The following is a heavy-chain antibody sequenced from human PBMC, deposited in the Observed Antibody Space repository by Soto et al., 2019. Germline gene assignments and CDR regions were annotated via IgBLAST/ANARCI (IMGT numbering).Heavy chain of an antibody. Sequence: SESLSLTCTVYGGSLSSDYCSWIRQPPGKGLEWIGYIYYSGSTNYNPSLKSRVTISVDTSKTQFSLKLSSVTAADTAVYYCAREHGWELLNGGYYCMDDWGQGPSVPVSS. CDR2: IYYSGST. CDR1: GGSLSSDY. V-gene: IGHV4-59*01. CDR3: AREHGWELLNGGYYCMDD. J-gene: IGHJ6*02. D-gene: IGHD1-26*01.